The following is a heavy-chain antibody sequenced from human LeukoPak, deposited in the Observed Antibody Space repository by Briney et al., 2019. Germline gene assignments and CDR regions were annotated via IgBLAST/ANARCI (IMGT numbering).Heavy chain of an antibody. CDR2: ISSSGSPI. D-gene: IGHD5-18*01. V-gene: IGHV3-48*03. J-gene: IGHJ4*02. CDR1: GFTFSTYE. CDR3: ARAQGGYSYGYGDY. Sequence: GGSLRLSCAAFGFTFSTYEMIWVRQAPGKGLEWLSYISSSGSPIYYADSLEGRFTISRDNAKNSLYLQMNSLRAEDTAVYYCARAQGGYSYGYGDYWGQGTLVTASS.